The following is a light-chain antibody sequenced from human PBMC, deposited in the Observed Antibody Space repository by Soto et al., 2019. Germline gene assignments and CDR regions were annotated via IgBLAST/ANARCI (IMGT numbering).Light chain of an antibody. CDR3: QQRSNWPWT. CDR1: QSVSSY. Sequence: EIVLTQSPGTLSLSPGERATLSCRASQSVSSYLAWYQQKPGQAPSLLIYDASNRATGIPARFSGSGSGTDFTLTISSLEPEDFAVYYCQQRSNWPWTFGQGTKVDTK. V-gene: IGKV3-11*01. CDR2: DAS. J-gene: IGKJ1*01.